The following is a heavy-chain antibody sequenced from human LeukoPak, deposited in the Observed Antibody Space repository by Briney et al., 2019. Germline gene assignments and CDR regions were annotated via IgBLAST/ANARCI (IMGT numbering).Heavy chain of an antibody. CDR1: GFTFSSYA. CDR2: ISGSGGST. J-gene: IGHJ5*02. Sequence: PGGSLRLSCAASGFTFSSYAMSWVRQAPGKGLEWVSAISGSGGSTYYADSVKGRFTISRDNSKNTLYLQMNSLRAEDTAVYYCAEVGYCSSTSCYRRFDPWGQGTLVTVSS. CDR3: AEVGYCSSTSCYRRFDP. D-gene: IGHD2-2*01. V-gene: IGHV3-23*01.